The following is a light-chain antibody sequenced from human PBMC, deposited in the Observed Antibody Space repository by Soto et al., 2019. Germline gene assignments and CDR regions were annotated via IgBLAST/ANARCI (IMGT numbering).Light chain of an antibody. CDR3: QQSYSIPYT. V-gene: IGKV1-39*01. Sequence: DIQMTQSPSSLSASVGDRVTITCRASQSIRSYLNWYQQKPGKAPELLIYAASSLQSWVPSRFSVSRSGTDFTLTISSLQPEDFATYYCQQSYSIPYTFGQGANLEIK. CDR2: AAS. CDR1: QSIRSY. J-gene: IGKJ2*01.